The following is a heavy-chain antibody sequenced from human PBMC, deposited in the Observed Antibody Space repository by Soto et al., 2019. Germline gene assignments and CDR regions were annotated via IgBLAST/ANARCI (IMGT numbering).Heavy chain of an antibody. V-gene: IGHV3-74*01. J-gene: IGHJ6*02. Sequence: VQLVESGGGLVQPGGSLRLSCAASGFTFSTYWMHWVRQAPGKGLVWVSRINSDGSSTNYADSVKGRFTISRDNAKNTLFRQINSLGAEDTAVYYCARGGGTYGSYYYAMDVWGQGTTVTVSS. CDR3: ARGGGTYGSYYYAMDV. D-gene: IGHD3-10*01. CDR1: GFTFSTYW. CDR2: INSDGSST.